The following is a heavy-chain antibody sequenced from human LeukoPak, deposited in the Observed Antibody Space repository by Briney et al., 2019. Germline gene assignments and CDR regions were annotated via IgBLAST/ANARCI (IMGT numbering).Heavy chain of an antibody. CDR1: GFTFSNYA. J-gene: IGHJ4*02. CDR3: ARSRGTVVVSPFDY. Sequence: GRSLRLSCAASGFTFSNYAMHWVRQAPGKGLEWVAVISYDGNNKYYADSVKGRFTISRDNSKNTLYLQMNSLRAEDTAVYYCARSRGTVVVSPFDYWGQGTLVTVSS. D-gene: IGHD3-22*01. CDR2: ISYDGNNK. V-gene: IGHV3-30*04.